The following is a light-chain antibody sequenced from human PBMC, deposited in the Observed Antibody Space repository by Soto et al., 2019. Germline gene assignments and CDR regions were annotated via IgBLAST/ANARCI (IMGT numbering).Light chain of an antibody. Sequence: QSVLTQPPSVPRAPGQRVTISCTGSSSNIGAGYDVHWYQQLPGTAPKLLIYGNSHRPSGVPDRFSGSKSGTSASLAISGLQSEDEADYYCAAWDDSLNGFYVFGTGTKVTVL. CDR2: GNS. CDR3: AAWDDSLNGFYV. CDR1: SSNIGAGYD. V-gene: IGLV1-40*01. J-gene: IGLJ1*01.